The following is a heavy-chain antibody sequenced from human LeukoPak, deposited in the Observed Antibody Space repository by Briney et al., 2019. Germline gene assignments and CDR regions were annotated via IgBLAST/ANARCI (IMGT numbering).Heavy chain of an antibody. CDR1: GGPFSGYY. V-gene: IGHV4-34*01. Sequence: PSETLSLTCAVYGGPFSGYYWSWIRQPPGKGLEWIGEINHSGSTNYNPSLKSRVTISVDTSKNQFSLKLSSVTAADTAVYYCARPVEMATTQGYWFDPWGQGTLVTVSS. CDR3: ARPVEMATTQGYWFDP. J-gene: IGHJ5*02. D-gene: IGHD5-24*01. CDR2: INHSGST.